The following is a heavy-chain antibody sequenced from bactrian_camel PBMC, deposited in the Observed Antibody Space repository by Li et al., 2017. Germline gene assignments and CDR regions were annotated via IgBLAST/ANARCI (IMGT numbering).Heavy chain of an antibody. J-gene: IGHJ4*01. D-gene: IGHD5*01. CDR2: IDTRSGGT. CDR1: ESTISRNN. V-gene: IGHV3S28*01. CDR3: AARRGCWGGVLAATWYNY. Sequence: QVQLVESGGGSVQAGGSLTLSCAASESTISRNNMGWFRQPPGKEREGLAVIDTRSGGTLYADPVKGRFTISRDNAKNTLYLQMNGLKPEDTAMYYCAARRGCWGGVLAATWYNYWGQGTQVTVS.